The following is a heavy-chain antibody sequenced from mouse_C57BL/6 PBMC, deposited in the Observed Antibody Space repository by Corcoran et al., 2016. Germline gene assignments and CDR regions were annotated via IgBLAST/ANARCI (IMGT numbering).Heavy chain of an antibody. Sequence: QIQLVQSGPELKKPGETVKISCKASGYTFTTYGMSWVKQAPGKGLKWMGWINTYSGVPTYADDFKGRFAFSLETSASTAYLQINNLKNEDTATYFCARGLIYYYGSSPWYFDYWGQGTTLTVSS. CDR1: GYTFTTYG. D-gene: IGHD1-1*01. J-gene: IGHJ2*01. V-gene: IGHV9-3*01. CDR2: INTYSGVP. CDR3: ARGLIYYYGSSPWYFDY.